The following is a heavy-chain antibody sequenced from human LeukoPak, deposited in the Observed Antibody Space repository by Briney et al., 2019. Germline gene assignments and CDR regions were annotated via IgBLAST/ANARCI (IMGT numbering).Heavy chain of an antibody. Sequence: NPLGTLSLNSTVSGGSISNYYWSWIRQPPGGGLEGTAYIYYTGSNNYNSTLKSRVTISVDTSKNQSSLKVSSVTAADTAVYYCARGPDASGYYSNWFDPWGQGNLVTVSS. CDR3: ARGPDASGYYSNWFDP. D-gene: IGHD3-22*01. CDR1: GGSISNYY. V-gene: IGHV4-59*13. J-gene: IGHJ5*02. CDR2: IYYTGSN.